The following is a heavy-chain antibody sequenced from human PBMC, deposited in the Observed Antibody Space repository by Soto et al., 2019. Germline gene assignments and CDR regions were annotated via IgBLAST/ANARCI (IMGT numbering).Heavy chain of an antibody. CDR1: GYTFTSYA. V-gene: IGHV1-3*01. Sequence: QVQLVQSGAEVKKPGASVKVSCKASGYTFTSYAMHWVRQAPGQRLEWMGWINAGNGNTKYSQKFQGRVTITRDTCARTAYMELSSLRSEDTAVYYCASLTYYYDSSTLPGGDDYWGQGTLVTVSS. CDR3: ASLTYYYDSSTLPGGDDY. CDR2: INAGNGNT. D-gene: IGHD3-22*01. J-gene: IGHJ4*02.